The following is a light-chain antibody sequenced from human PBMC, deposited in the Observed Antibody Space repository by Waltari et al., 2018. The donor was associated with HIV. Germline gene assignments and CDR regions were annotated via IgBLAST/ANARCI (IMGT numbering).Light chain of an antibody. CDR2: GTS. J-gene: IGLJ1*01. CDR1: SSNIGAGYH. CDR3: QSHDSSLSGYV. V-gene: IGLV1-40*01. Sequence: QSVLTQPPSVSGAPGQRVTISCTGSSSNIGAGYHVHWYQQLPGTAPTLLIYGTSNPPSEVPDRFSGSKSGTSASLAITGLQAEDEADYYGQSHDSSLSGYVFGTGTKVTVL.